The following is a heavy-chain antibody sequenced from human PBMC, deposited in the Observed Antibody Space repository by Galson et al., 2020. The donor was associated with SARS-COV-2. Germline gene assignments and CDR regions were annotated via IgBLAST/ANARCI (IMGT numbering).Heavy chain of an antibody. CDR1: GFTFSNYG. D-gene: IGHD2-21*01. Sequence: GGSLRLSCAASGFTFSNYGMHWVRQGPGKGLEWVALIYYDGSKKYYADSVEGRFTISRDNSKNTVFVQMDSLRVEDTAVYYCAREGAYGGDTGTAFDIWGQGTMVTVSS. CDR3: AREGAYGGDTGTAFDI. V-gene: IGHV3-33*01. CDR2: IYYDGSKK. J-gene: IGHJ3*02.